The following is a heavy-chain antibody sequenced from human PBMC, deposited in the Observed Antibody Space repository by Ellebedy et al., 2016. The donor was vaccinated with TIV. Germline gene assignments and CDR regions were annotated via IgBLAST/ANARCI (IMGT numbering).Heavy chain of an antibody. V-gene: IGHV1-8*01. D-gene: IGHD3-16*01. CDR1: GYTFTSYD. CDR2: MNPNSGNT. J-gene: IGHJ6*03. Sequence: ASVKVSXKASGYTFTSYDINWVRQATGQGLEWMGWMNPNSGNTGYAQKFQGRVTMTRNTSISTAYMELSSLRSEDTAVYYCARGRGGYYYMDVWGKGTTVTVSS. CDR3: ARGRGGYYYMDV.